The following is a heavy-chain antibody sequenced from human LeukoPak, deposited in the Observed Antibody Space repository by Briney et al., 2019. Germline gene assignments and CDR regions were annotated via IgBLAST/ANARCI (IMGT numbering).Heavy chain of an antibody. CDR2: INTNTGNP. CDR3: ARDGGDIVVVVAAIAPDYYYGMDV. V-gene: IGHV7-4-1*02. Sequence: ASVKVSCKASGYIFTNNAMNWVRQAPGQGLEWMGWINTNTGNPTYAQGFTGRFVFSLDTSVSTAYLQISSLKAEDTAVYYCARDGGDIVVVVAAIAPDYYYGMDVWGQGTTVTVSS. CDR1: GYIFTNNA. D-gene: IGHD2-15*01. J-gene: IGHJ6*02.